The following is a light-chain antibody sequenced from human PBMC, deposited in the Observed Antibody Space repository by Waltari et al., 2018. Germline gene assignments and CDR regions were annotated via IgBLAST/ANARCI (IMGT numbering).Light chain of an antibody. CDR2: DAS. Sequence: EIVLTQSPATLSLSPGERATLSCRASRSVSSYLAWYQQKPGQAPRLLIYDASNRATGIPARFSGSGSGTDFTFTISSLEPEDFAVYYCQQRSNWPSITFGQGTRLEIK. CDR1: RSVSSY. J-gene: IGKJ5*01. V-gene: IGKV3-11*01. CDR3: QQRSNWPSIT.